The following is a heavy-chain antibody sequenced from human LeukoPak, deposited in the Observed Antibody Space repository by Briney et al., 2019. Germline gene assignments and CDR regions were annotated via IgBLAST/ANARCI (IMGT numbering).Heavy chain of an antibody. CDR2: FDPEDGET. Sequence: ASVKVSCKVSGYTLTELSMHWVRQAPGKGLEWMGGFDPEDGETIYAQKFQGRVTMTEDTSTDTAYMELSSLRSEDTAVYYCATHTILTGYRVSQYWFDPWGQGTLVTVSS. D-gene: IGHD3-9*01. CDR3: ATHTILTGYRVSQYWFDP. V-gene: IGHV1-24*01. J-gene: IGHJ5*02. CDR1: GYTLTELS.